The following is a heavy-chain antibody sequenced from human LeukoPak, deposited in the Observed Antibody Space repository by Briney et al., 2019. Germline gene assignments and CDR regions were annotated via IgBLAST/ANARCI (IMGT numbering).Heavy chain of an antibody. CDR1: GGSFSGYY. D-gene: IGHD6-13*01. CDR2: INHSGST. V-gene: IGHV4-34*01. J-gene: IGHJ5*02. Sequence: PSETPSLTCAVYGGSFSGYYWSWIRQPPGKGLEWIGEINHSGSTNYNPSLKSRVTISVDTSKNQFSLKLSSVTAADTAVYYCARGSSSSRRGRWFDPWGQGTLVTVSS. CDR3: ARGSSSSRRGRWFDP.